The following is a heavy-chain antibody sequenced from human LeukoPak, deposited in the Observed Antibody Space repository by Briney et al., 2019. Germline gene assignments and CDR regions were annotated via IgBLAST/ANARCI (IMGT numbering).Heavy chain of an antibody. J-gene: IGHJ2*01. CDR2: IKSKKNGGTT. CDR1: GFTFSNAW. CDR3: TTDHGGYCSGGGCYTGYFDL. Sequence: GGSLRLSCAASGFTFSNAWMRWVRQAPGKGLEWVGLIKSKKNGGTTDCAAPVKGRFTISRDDSTNTLYLQMNSLKTEDTAVYYCTTDHGGYCSGGGCYTGYFDLWGRGALVTVSS. V-gene: IGHV3-15*01. D-gene: IGHD2-15*01.